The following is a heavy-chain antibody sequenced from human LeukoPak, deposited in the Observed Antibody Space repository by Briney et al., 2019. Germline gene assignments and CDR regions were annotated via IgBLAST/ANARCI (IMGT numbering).Heavy chain of an antibody. V-gene: IGHV3-66*01. D-gene: IGHD2-21*02. CDR3: ARANCGGDCFPYYFDY. CDR2: IYSGGST. J-gene: IGHJ4*02. CDR1: GFTFSSYA. Sequence: GGSLRLSCAASGFTFSSYAMSWVRQAPGKGLEWVSVIYSGGSTYYADSVKGRFTISRDNSKNTLYLQMNSLRAEDTAVYYCARANCGGDCFPYYFDYWGQGTLVTVSS.